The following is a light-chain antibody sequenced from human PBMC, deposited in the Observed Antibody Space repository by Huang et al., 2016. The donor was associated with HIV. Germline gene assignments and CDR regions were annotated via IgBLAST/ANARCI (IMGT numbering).Light chain of an antibody. CDR2: AAS. V-gene: IGKV1-39*01. CDR3: QQTYSSPRT. Sequence: DIQMTQSPSSLSASVGDRVTITCRASQTINSYLHWYQQKPGKAPQLLIYAASNFQSWVPSRFSGGGSGTDFTLTISSLQPEDFATYYCQQTYSSPRTFGQGTKVDIK. J-gene: IGKJ1*01. CDR1: QTINSY.